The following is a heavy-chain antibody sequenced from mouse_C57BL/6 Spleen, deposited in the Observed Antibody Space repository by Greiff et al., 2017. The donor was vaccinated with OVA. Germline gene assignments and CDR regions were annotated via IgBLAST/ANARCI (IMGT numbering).Heavy chain of an antibody. D-gene: IGHD2-3*01. CDR2: ISSGSSTI. Sequence: DVMLVESGGGLVKPGGSLKLSCAASGFTFSDYGMHWVRQAPEKGLEWVAYISSGSSTIYYADTVKGRFTISRDNAKNTLFLQMTSLRSEDTAMYYCGRLYDGYHWYFDVWGTGTRVTVSS. J-gene: IGHJ1*03. V-gene: IGHV5-17*01. CDR3: GRLYDGYHWYFDV. CDR1: GFTFSDYG.